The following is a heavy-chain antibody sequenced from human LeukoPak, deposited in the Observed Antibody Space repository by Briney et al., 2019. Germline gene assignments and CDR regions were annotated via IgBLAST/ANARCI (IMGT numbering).Heavy chain of an antibody. V-gene: IGHV3-74*01. Sequence: GWALSLSCAPSGLTFNNYWIHWVRQPAGQEVIGVSRMNICRSRAIYEAPVQGRFKDSRDNAKNTLYLQLNPLRDDDTAVYYCVRDLWGNSERFFDYWGQGTLVTVSS. CDR2: MNICRSRA. CDR1: GLTFNNYW. J-gene: IGHJ4*02. D-gene: IGHD2/OR15-2a*01. CDR3: VRDLWGNSERFFDY.